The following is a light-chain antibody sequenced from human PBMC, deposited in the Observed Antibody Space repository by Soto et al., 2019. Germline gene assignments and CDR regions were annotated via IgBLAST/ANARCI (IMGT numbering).Light chain of an antibody. CDR3: QQYGSSPLIS. J-gene: IGKJ5*01. CDR1: QTVSITY. CDR2: GAS. V-gene: IGKV3-20*01. Sequence: VLTQSPVTLSLSPGDSATLSCRARQTVSITYLTWYQQKPGQAPRLLLFGASKRATGIPDRFSGSGSGRDFTLTISGLEPEDFAVYYCQQYGSSPLISFGQGTRLEIK.